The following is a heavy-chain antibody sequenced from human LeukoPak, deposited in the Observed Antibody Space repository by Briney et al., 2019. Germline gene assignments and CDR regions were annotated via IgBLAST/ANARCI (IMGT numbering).Heavy chain of an antibody. J-gene: IGHJ3*02. CDR1: GYSFTSYW. CDR3: ATMYYYGSGSFEAFDI. CDR2: IYPGDSDT. V-gene: IGHV5-51*01. Sequence: GESLKISCKGSGYSFTSYWIGWVRQMPGKGLEWMGIIYPGDSDTRYSPSFQGQVTISADKSISTAYLQWSSLKASDTAMYYCATMYYYGSGSFEAFDIWGQGTTVTVSS. D-gene: IGHD3-10*01.